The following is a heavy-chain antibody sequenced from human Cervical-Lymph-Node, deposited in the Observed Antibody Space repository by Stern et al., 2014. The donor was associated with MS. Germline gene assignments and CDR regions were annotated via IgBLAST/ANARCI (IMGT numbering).Heavy chain of an antibody. CDR3: AKDNGRAAAPYYYYGMDV. CDR1: GFTFDDYA. D-gene: IGHD6-13*01. V-gene: IGHV3-9*01. Sequence: EVQLVESGGGLVQPGRSLRLSCAASGFTFDDYAMHWVRQAPGKGLEWVSGISWNSGSIGYADSVTGRFTISREHATNFLDLQMNSLRAEDTALYYCAKDNGRAAAPYYYYGMDVWGQGTTVTVSS. CDR2: ISWNSGSI. J-gene: IGHJ6*02.